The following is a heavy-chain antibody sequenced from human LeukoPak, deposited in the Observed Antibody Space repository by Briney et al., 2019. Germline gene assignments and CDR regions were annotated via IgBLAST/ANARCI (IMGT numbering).Heavy chain of an antibody. Sequence: GASVKVSCKASGYTFTSYGISWVRQAPGQGLEWMGWISAYNGNTNYAQKLQGRVTMTTDTSTSTAYMELRSLRSDDTAVYYCARDPRDYYDSSGPSFDYWGQGTLVTVSS. J-gene: IGHJ4*02. V-gene: IGHV1-18*01. D-gene: IGHD3-22*01. CDR3: ARDPRDYYDSSGPSFDY. CDR1: GYTFTSYG. CDR2: ISAYNGNT.